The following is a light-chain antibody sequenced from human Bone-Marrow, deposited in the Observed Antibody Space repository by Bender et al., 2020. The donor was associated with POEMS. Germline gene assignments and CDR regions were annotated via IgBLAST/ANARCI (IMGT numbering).Light chain of an antibody. CDR3: CSYAGRGTMI. Sequence: QSALTQPASVSGSPGQSITISCTGTSSDVGSYNLVSWYQQHPGKAPKLIIYEVIRRPSGVSNRFSGSRSGNTASLTISGLQAEDEADFYCCSYAGRGTMIFGGGTRLTVL. CDR1: SSDVGSYNL. V-gene: IGLV2-23*02. CDR2: EVI. J-gene: IGLJ2*01.